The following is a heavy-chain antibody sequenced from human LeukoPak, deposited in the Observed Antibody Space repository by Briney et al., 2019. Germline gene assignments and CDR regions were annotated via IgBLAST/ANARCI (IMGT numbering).Heavy chain of an antibody. CDR2: INHSGST. V-gene: IGHV4-34*01. J-gene: IGHJ4*02. CDR3: ARSYDSSGYYPYFDY. CDR1: GGSFSGYY. D-gene: IGHD3-22*01. Sequence: SETLSLTCAVYGGSFSGYYWSWIRQPPGKGLEWIGEINHSGSTNYNPSLKSRVTISVDRSKNQFSLKLSSVTAADTAVYYCARSYDSSGYYPYFDYWGQGTLVTVSS.